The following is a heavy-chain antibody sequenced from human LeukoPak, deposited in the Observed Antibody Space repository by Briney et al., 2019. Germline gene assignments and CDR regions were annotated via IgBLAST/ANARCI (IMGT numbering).Heavy chain of an antibody. Sequence: TPSETLSLTCTVSGGSISSSSYYWGWIRQPPGKGLEWIGSIYYSGSTYYNPSLKSRVTISVDTSKNQFSLKLSSVTAADTAVYYCALIRIVATIIDYWGQGTLVTVSS. D-gene: IGHD5-12*01. CDR1: GGSISSSSYY. CDR3: ALIRIVATIIDY. J-gene: IGHJ4*02. CDR2: IYYSGST. V-gene: IGHV4-39*07.